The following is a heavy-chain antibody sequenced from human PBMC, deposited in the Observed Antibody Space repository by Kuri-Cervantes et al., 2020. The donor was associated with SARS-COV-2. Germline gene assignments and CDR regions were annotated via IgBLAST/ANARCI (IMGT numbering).Heavy chain of an antibody. V-gene: IGHV3-20*04. Sequence: GESLKISCAASGFTSDDYGMSWVRQAPGKGLEWVSGINWNGGSTGYADSVKGRFTISRDNAKNSLYLQMNSLRAEDTAVYYCARDSVVVPAASYYYYGMDVWGQGTTVTVSS. J-gene: IGHJ6*02. D-gene: IGHD2-2*01. CDR2: INWNGGST. CDR1: GFTSDDYG. CDR3: ARDSVVVPAASYYYYGMDV.